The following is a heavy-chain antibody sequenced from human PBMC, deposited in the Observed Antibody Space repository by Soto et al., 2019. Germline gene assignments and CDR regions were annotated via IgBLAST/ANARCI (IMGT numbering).Heavy chain of an antibody. D-gene: IGHD4-17*01. CDR3: ARELNYGDYEDYYYYMDV. J-gene: IGHJ6*03. CDR2: IYYSGST. Sequence: SETLSLTCTVSGGSISSYYWSWIRQPPGKGLEWIGYIYYSGSTNYNPSLKSRVTISVDTSKNQFSLKLSSVTAADTAVYYCARELNYGDYEDYYYYMDVWGKGTTVPVSS. CDR1: GGSISSYY. V-gene: IGHV4-59*01.